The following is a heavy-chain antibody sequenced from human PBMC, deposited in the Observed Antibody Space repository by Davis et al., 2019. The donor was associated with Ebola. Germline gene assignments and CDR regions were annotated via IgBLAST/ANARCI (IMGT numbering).Heavy chain of an antibody. D-gene: IGHD6-13*01. CDR3: AADTRIAAAGTNYYYYYMDV. CDR2: INPNSGGT. J-gene: IGHJ6*03. V-gene: IGHV1-2*02. Sequence: ASVKVSCKVSGYTLTDLSMHWVRQAPGQGLEWMGWINPNSGGTNYAQKFQERVTITRDMSTSTAYMELSSLRSEDTAVYYCAADTRIAAAGTNYYYYYMDVWGKGTTVTVSS. CDR1: GYTLTDLS.